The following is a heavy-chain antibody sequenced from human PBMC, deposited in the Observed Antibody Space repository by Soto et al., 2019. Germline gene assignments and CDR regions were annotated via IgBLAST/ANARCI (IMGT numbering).Heavy chain of an antibody. CDR3: ARSIGYCSGGSCSYFDY. Sequence: ASVKVSCKASGGTFSSYTISWVRQAPGQGLEWMGRIIPILGIANYAQKFQGRVTITADKSTSTAYMELSSLRSEDTAVYYCARSIGYCSGGSCSYFDYWGQGTLVTVSS. D-gene: IGHD2-15*01. CDR2: IIPILGIA. CDR1: GGTFSSYT. J-gene: IGHJ4*02. V-gene: IGHV1-69*02.